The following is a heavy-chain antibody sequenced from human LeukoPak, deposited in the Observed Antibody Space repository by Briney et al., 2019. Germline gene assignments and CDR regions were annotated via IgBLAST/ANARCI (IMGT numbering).Heavy chain of an antibody. J-gene: IGHJ4*02. Sequence: ASVKVSCKASGDTFVSYAIHWVRQAPGQRLEWMGWISPYIGNTYYSQKLQGRVTMTTDTSTTTAYMELRSLRSDDTGVYYCARFTPRLSREKFDYWGQGTLVTVSS. CDR1: GDTFVSYA. CDR2: ISPYIGNT. CDR3: ARFTPRLSREKFDY. V-gene: IGHV1-18*01. D-gene: IGHD3-3*02.